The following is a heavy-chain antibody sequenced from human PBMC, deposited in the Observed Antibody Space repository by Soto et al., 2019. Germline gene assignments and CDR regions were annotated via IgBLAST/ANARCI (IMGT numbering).Heavy chain of an antibody. J-gene: IGHJ4*02. CDR3: ATESRYCISTSCPDY. CDR1: GGSISSGDYY. V-gene: IGHV4-30-4*01. CDR2: IYYSGST. Sequence: PSETLSLTCRVSGGSISSGDYYWSWIRQPPGKGLEWIGYIYYSGSTYYNPSLKSRVTISVDTSKNQFSLKLSSVTAADTAVYYCATESRYCISTSCPDYWGQGTLVTVSS. D-gene: IGHD2-2*01.